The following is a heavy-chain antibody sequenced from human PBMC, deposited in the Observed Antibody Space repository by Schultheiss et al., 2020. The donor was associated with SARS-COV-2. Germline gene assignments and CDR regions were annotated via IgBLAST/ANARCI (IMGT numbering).Heavy chain of an antibody. J-gene: IGHJ4*02. D-gene: IGHD1-14*01. CDR3: AIPDPYALVKFDY. CDR1: GFTVSSNY. Sequence: GESLKISRAASGFTVSSNYMSWVRQAPGKGLEWVSVIYSGGSTYYADSVKGRFTISRDNSKNTLYLQMNSLRAEDTAVYYCAIPDPYALVKFDYWGQGTLVTVSS. V-gene: IGHV3-53*01. CDR2: IYSGGST.